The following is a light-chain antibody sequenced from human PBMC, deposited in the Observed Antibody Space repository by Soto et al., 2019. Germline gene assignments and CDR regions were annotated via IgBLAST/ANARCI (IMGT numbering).Light chain of an antibody. Sequence: EIVMTQSPATLSVSPVERATLSCRASQSVSSNLAWYQQKPGQAPRLLIYGASTRATGIPARFSGSGSGTEFTLTISSLQSEDFAIYYCQQYNNWPFTFGQGNKLEIK. CDR3: QQYNNWPFT. CDR1: QSVSSN. CDR2: GAS. V-gene: IGKV3-15*01. J-gene: IGKJ2*01.